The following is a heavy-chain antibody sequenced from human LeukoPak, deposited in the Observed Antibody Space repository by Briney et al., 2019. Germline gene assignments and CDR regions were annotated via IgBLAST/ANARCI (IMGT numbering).Heavy chain of an antibody. CDR3: ATRHPYCSSTSCYQGYYYYGMDV. D-gene: IGHD2-2*01. Sequence: SVKVSCTASGGTFSSYAISWVRQAPGQGLEWMGGIIPIFGTANYAQKLQGRVTITADKSTSTAYMELSSLRSEDTAVYYCATRHPYCSSTSCYQGYYYYGMDVWGKGTTVTVSS. CDR2: IIPIFGTA. V-gene: IGHV1-69*06. J-gene: IGHJ6*04. CDR1: GGTFSSYA.